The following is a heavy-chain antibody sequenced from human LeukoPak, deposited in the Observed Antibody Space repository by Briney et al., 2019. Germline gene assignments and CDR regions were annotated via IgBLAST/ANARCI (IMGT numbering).Heavy chain of an antibody. CDR1: SYSISSGYY. CDR2: IYHSGST. V-gene: IGHV4-38-2*02. CDR3: ARDSDSSSWYGNGAEYFQH. J-gene: IGHJ1*01. D-gene: IGHD6-13*01. Sequence: SETLSLTCVVSSYSISSGYYWGWIRQPPGKGLEWIGSIYHSGSTYYNPSLKSRVTMSVDTSKNQFSLKLSSVTAAGTAVYYCARDSDSSSWYGNGAEYFQHWGQGTLVTVSS.